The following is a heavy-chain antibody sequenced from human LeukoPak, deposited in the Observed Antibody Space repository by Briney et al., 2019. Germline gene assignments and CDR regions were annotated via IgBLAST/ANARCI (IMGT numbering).Heavy chain of an antibody. V-gene: IGHV3-21*01. D-gene: IGHD3-16*01. Sequence: PGGSLRLSCAASGFTFSSYSMNWVRQAPGKGLEWVSSISSSSSYIYYADSVKGRFTISRNNSKNTLYLQMNSLRAEDTAVYYCARGGGNCLDYWGQGTLVAASS. CDR2: ISSSSSYI. CDR3: ARGGGNCLDY. J-gene: IGHJ4*02. CDR1: GFTFSSYS.